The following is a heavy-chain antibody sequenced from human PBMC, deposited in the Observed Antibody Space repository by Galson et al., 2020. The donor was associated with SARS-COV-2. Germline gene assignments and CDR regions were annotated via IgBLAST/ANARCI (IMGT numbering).Heavy chain of an antibody. CDR2: IYYSGST. V-gene: IGHV4-39*01. D-gene: IGHD5-18*01. J-gene: IGHJ4*02. CDR3: ARGRGYSYNDY. CDR1: GGSISSSSYY. Sequence: SETLSLTCTVSGGSISSSSYYWGWIRQPPGKGLEWIGSIYYSGSTYYNPSLKSRVTISVDTSKNQFSLKLSSVTAADTAVYYCARGRGYSYNDYGGQGTLVTVSS.